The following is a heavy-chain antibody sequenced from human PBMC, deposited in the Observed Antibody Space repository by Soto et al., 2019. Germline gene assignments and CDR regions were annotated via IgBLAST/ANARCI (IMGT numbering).Heavy chain of an antibody. V-gene: IGHV4-30-4*01. Sequence: QVQLQESGPGLVKPSQTLSLTCTVSGGSISSGDYYWSWIRQPPGKGLEWIGYIYYSGSTYYNPSLKIRVTISVDTSKNQFSLKLSSVTAADTAVYYCARELASSGSPLDYWGQGTLVTVSS. D-gene: IGHD1-26*01. CDR1: GGSISSGDYY. CDR2: IYYSGST. CDR3: ARELASSGSPLDY. J-gene: IGHJ4*02.